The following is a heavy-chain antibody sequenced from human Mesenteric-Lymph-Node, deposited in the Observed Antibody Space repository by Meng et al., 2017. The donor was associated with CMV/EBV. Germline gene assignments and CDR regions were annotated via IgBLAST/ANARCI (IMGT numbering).Heavy chain of an antibody. Sequence: CKGSGYTFTGYFMVWVRQAPGQGLEWMGRINPNGGSTSYAQKFQGRVTMTRDTSTSTIYMELSDLRSEDTAVYYCARTYTNYDAFDYWGQGTLVTVSS. D-gene: IGHD4-11*01. CDR2: INPNGGST. CDR3: ARTYTNYDAFDY. V-gene: IGHV1-46*01. J-gene: IGHJ4*02. CDR1: GYTFTGYF.